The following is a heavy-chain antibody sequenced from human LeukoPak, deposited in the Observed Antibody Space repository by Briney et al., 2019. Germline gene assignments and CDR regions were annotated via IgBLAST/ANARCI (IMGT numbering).Heavy chain of an antibody. D-gene: IGHD4-17*01. Sequence: ASVKVSCKASGGTFSSYAISWVRQAPGQGLEWMGGIIPIFGTANYAQKFQGRVTITTDESTSTAYMEQSSLRSEDTAVYYCAREDQGDYGDYVNWFDPWGQGTLVTVSS. CDR1: GGTFSSYA. CDR2: IIPIFGTA. J-gene: IGHJ5*02. V-gene: IGHV1-69*05. CDR3: AREDQGDYGDYVNWFDP.